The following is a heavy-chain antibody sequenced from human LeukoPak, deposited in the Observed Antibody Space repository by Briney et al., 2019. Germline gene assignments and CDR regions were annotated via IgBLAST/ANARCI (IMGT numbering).Heavy chain of an antibody. V-gene: IGHV3-48*04. Sequence: AGGSLRLSCAASGFTFSSYSMNWVRQAPGKGLEWVSYISSSSTIYYADSVKGRFTISRDNANNSLYLQMNSLRAEDTAVYYCARDLDGQGDYWGQGTLVTVSS. CDR1: GFTFSSYS. CDR2: ISSSSTI. J-gene: IGHJ4*02. CDR3: ARDLDGQGDY. D-gene: IGHD5-24*01.